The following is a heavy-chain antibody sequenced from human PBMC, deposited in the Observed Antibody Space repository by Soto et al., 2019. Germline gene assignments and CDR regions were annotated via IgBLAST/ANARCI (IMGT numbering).Heavy chain of an antibody. CDR1: GYTFTNYD. J-gene: IGHJ5*02. D-gene: IGHD2-2*02. Sequence: QVQLVQSGAEVKKPGASVKVSCKASGYTFTNYDINWVRQATGQGLEWMGWMNPKSGDTGSVQKFQDRVTMTRDTSTNTAYMELTSLRSEDTAIYYCARSSCDGTSCYTRGYNWFDPWGQGTLVTVSS. CDR3: ARSSCDGTSCYTRGYNWFDP. CDR2: MNPKSGDT. V-gene: IGHV1-8*01.